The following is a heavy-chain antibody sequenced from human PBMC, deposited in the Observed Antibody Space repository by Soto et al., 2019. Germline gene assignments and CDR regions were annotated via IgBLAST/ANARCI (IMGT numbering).Heavy chain of an antibody. J-gene: IGHJ5*02. D-gene: IGHD2-15*01. V-gene: IGHV4-31*02. CDR2: IFHSGSI. Sequence: QVQLQESGPRLVRPSQTLSLTCNVSGGSITSGGFYWHWVRQHPGEGLEWIGYIFHSGSIYYNPSLRRRVTMSMDTSNNQFSLNLSSVTAADTAVYFCARGGSGDNWFDPWGQGTLVTVSS. CDR1: GGSITSGGFY. CDR3: ARGGSGDNWFDP.